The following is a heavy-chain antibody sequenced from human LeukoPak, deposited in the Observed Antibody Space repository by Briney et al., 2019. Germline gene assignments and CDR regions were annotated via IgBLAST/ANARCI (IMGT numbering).Heavy chain of an antibody. CDR3: ARAQELSYSGSYYDVGDAFDI. CDR2: ISSSSSTI. CDR1: GFTFSSYS. V-gene: IGHV3-48*01. J-gene: IGHJ3*02. D-gene: IGHD1-26*01. Sequence: GGSLRLSCAASGFTFSSYSMNWVRQAPGKGLEWVSYISSSSSTIYYADSVKGRFTISRDNAKNSLYLQMNSLRAEDTAVYYCARAQELSYSGSYYDVGDAFDIWGQGTMVTVSS.